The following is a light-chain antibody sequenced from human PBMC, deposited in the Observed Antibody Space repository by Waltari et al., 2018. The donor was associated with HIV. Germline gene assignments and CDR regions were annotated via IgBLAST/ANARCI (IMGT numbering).Light chain of an antibody. J-gene: IGKJ5*01. Sequence: IQMTQSPSSLSASVGDRVTITCQASQDISNYLNWYQQKPGKAPKLLIYDMSNLESGVPSRFRGSGSGTDFTFTISSLQPEDFATYYCQQYNILPITFGQGTRLEI. CDR2: DMS. CDR1: QDISNY. V-gene: IGKV1-33*01. CDR3: QQYNILPIT.